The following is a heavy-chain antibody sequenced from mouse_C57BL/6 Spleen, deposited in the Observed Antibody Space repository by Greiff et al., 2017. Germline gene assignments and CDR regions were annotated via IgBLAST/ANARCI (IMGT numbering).Heavy chain of an antibody. D-gene: IGHD2-2*01. CDR2: INPGSGGT. J-gene: IGHJ2*01. CDR1: GYAFTNYL. CDR3: ARSFSTMVTTDYFDY. Sequence: QVQLQQSGAELVRPGTSVKVSCKASGYAFTNYLIEWVKQRPGQGLEWIGVINPGSGGTNYNEKFKGKATLTADQSSSTAYMQLSSLTSEDSAVYFCARSFSTMVTTDYFDYWGQGTTLTVSS. V-gene: IGHV1-54*01.